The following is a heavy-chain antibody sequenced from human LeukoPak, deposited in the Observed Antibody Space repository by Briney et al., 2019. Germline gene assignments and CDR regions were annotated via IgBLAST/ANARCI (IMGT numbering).Heavy chain of an antibody. D-gene: IGHD6-13*01. CDR1: GFTLRVYG. CDR3: AKDAAGPEY. V-gene: IGHV3-23*01. Sequence: GGSLRLSCAASGFTLRVYGMGWVRQAPGKGLEWVSSILDSGYTTYYADSVKGHFSISRDNSKNTLYLQMNSLRAEDTAVYYCAKDAAGPEYWGPGTLVTVS. J-gene: IGHJ4*02. CDR2: ILDSGYTT.